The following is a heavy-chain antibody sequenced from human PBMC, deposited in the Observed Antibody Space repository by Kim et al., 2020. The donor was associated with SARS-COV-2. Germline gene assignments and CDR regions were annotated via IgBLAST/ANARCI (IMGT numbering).Heavy chain of an antibody. Sequence: PVKGRFTISRDDSKNTLYLQMNSLKTEDTAVYYCTTGLSLRFLEWLLFDYWGQGTLVTVSS. CDR3: TTGLSLRFLEWLLFDY. V-gene: IGHV3-15*01. D-gene: IGHD3-3*01. J-gene: IGHJ4*02.